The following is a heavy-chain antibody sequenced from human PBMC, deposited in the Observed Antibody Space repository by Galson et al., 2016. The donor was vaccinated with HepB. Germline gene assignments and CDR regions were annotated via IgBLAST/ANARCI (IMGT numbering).Heavy chain of an antibody. D-gene: IGHD3-10*01. V-gene: IGHV5-10-1*01. Sequence: SGAEVKKPGESLRISCKASGYSFSSFWIGWVRQMPGKGLEWMGRIDPGDSYTKYSPPFQGHVTISADKSITTAYLQWSSLKASDTAMYYCARRAHYYGSEFDYWGQGTLVTVSS. CDR3: ARRAHYYGSEFDY. J-gene: IGHJ4*02. CDR2: IDPGDSYT. CDR1: GYSFSSFW.